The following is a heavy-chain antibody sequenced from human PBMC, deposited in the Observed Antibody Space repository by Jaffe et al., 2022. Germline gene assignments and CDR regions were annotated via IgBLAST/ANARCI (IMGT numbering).Heavy chain of an antibody. J-gene: IGHJ4*02. CDR2: IYSSGGI. CDR1: GGSISGSTYF. CDR3: ARVSPQTTMAIDY. D-gene: IGHD5-18*01. Sequence: QVQLQESGPGLLKPSQTLSLTCTVSGGSISGSTYFWTWIRQPAGKGLEWIGRIYSSGGINYSPSFKGRVTISVDTSKNQFSLRLSSVTAADTAVYYCARVSPQTTMAIDYWGQGTLVTVSS. V-gene: IGHV4-61*02.